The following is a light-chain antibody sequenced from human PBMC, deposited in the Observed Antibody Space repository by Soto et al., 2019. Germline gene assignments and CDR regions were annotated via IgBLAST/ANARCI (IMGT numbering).Light chain of an antibody. CDR3: HHYDSSPPYT. J-gene: IGKJ2*01. CDR2: AAS. CDR1: RSFPSSY. Sequence: VLTQSPATLYLSPGERATLSCRASRSFPSSYLAWYQHKPGQAPRLLIYAASSRATGIPDTFIGSGSGTDFTLTISRLEPDDSAVYYCHHYDSSPPYTFGQGTKVDIK. V-gene: IGKV3-20*01.